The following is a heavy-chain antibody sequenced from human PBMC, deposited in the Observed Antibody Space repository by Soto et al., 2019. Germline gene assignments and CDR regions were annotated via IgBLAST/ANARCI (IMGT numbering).Heavy chain of an antibody. V-gene: IGHV1-69*02. CDR3: ARDRDNSNWPNFVF. Sequence: QVQLVQSGSEVKKPGSSVKVSCKASGDTFSIYTISWVRQAPGQGLEWMGRVIPIFDITSYTQRFQGRVTITADKSTTTVYMELSTLRSEDTAVYYCARDRDNSNWPNFVFWGQGTLVTVSS. CDR1: GDTFSIYT. D-gene: IGHD6-13*01. CDR2: VIPIFDIT. J-gene: IGHJ4*02.